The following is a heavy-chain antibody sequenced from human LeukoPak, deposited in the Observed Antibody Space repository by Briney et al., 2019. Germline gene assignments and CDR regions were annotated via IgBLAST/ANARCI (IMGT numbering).Heavy chain of an antibody. J-gene: IGHJ3*02. V-gene: IGHV4-34*11. CDR1: GGSFSGYY. CDR3: AREGRRNAFDI. Sequence: PSETLSLTCAVYGGSFSGYYWSWIRQPPGKGLEWIGYIYYSGSTNYNPSLKSRVTTSVDKSKNQFSLKLSSVTAADTAVYYCAREGRRNAFDIWGQGTMVTVSS. CDR2: IYYSGST.